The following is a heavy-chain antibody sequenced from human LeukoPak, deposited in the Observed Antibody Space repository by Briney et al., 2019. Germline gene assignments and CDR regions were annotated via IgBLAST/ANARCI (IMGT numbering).Heavy chain of an antibody. J-gene: IGHJ5*02. CDR1: GGSISSGSYY. CDR3: ASDYYDSSGFNWFDP. Sequence: SQTLSLTCTVSGGSISSGSYYWSWIRQPAGTGLEWIGRIYTSGSTNYNPSLKSRVTISVDTSKNQFSLKLSSVTAADTAVYYCASDYYDSSGFNWFDPWGQGTLVTVSS. D-gene: IGHD3-22*01. V-gene: IGHV4-61*02. CDR2: IYTSGST.